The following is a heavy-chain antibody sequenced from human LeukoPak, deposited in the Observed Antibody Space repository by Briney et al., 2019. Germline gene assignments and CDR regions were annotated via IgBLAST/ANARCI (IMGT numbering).Heavy chain of an antibody. Sequence: GGSLRLSCAASGFTVSSNYMSWVRQAPGKGLDWVSVIYSSGSTSYADSVEGRFTISRDNSKNTLFLQMSSLRAEDTAMYYCAREDARRGDAFDIWGQGTMVTVSS. CDR1: GFTVSSNY. J-gene: IGHJ3*02. CDR2: IYSSGST. CDR3: AREDARRGDAFDI. V-gene: IGHV3-53*01.